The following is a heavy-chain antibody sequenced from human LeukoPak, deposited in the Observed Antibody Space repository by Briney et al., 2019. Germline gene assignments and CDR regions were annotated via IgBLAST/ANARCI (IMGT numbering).Heavy chain of an antibody. Sequence: GASVTVSCTASGGTFSSYAISWVRQAPGQGLEWMGGIIPIFGTANYAQKFQGRVTITADESTSTAYMELSSLRSEDTAVYYCARALDYYDSSGRTFDYWGQGTLVTVSS. CDR2: IIPIFGTA. CDR3: ARALDYYDSSGRTFDY. J-gene: IGHJ4*02. V-gene: IGHV1-69*01. CDR1: GGTFSSYA. D-gene: IGHD3-22*01.